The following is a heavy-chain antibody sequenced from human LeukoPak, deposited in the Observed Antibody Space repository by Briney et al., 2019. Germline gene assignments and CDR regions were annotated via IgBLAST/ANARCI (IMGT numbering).Heavy chain of an antibody. V-gene: IGHV1-18*01. J-gene: IGHJ5*02. CDR2: ISAYNGNT. CDR1: GYTFASHG. Sequence: ASVKVSCTASGYTFASHGISWVRQATGQGLDWMGWISAYNGNTNYAQKLQGRVTMTTDTSTSTAYMELRSLRSDDTAVYYCARGIAAAGGTWFDPWGQGTLVTVSS. CDR3: ARGIAAAGGTWFDP. D-gene: IGHD6-13*01.